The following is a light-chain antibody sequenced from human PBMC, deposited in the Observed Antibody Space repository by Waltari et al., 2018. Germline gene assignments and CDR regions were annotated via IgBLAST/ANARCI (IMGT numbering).Light chain of an antibody. J-gene: IGKJ4*01. CDR1: RSVSSN. V-gene: IGKV3-15*01. CDR2: AAS. CDR3: QQYYSWPPLT. Sequence: EIVMTQSPATLSVSPGESATLSCRASRSVSSNLAWYQQTPGQAPRLLIYAASTRATGIPARLRGSGSGTEFTLTISSLQSEDFAVYFCQQYYSWPPLTFGGGTTVEIK.